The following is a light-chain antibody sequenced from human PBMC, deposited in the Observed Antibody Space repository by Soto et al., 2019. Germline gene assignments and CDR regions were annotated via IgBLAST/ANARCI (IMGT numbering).Light chain of an antibody. CDR2: DAY. CDR1: RSISTN. Sequence: EIVMAQVPAILSVSPGEIATLPWSAGRSISTNFAWYQQKPRQAPSLLISDAYTRATGIPARFSGSGSGTEVTLTIISMQSEDVAVYYCQQRDSWLITFGQGTRLEIK. CDR3: QQRDSWLIT. V-gene: IGKV3-15*01. J-gene: IGKJ5*01.